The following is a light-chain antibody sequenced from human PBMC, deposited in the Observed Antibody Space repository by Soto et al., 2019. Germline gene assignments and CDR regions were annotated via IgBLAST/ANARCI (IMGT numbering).Light chain of an antibody. CDR1: TSNIGSNS. J-gene: IGLJ1*01. CDR2: SNN. Sequence: QPVLTQPPSASGTPGQRVSISCSGSTSNIGSNSVNWYQQFPGTAPKLLIHSNNQRPSGVPARFSGSKSGTSASLAISGLQSEDEANYYCAAWDDSLNGLYVFGSGTKLTVL. CDR3: AAWDDSLNGLYV. V-gene: IGLV1-44*01.